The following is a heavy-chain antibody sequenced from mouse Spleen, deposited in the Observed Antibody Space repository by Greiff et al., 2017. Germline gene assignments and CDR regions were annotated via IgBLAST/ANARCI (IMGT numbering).Heavy chain of an antibody. D-gene: IGHD2-10*01. J-gene: IGHJ2*01. V-gene: IGHV2-9-1*01. Sequence: VQLKESGPGLVAPSQSLSITCTVSGFSLTSYAISWVRQPPGKGLEWLGVIWTGGGTNYNSALKSRLSISKDNSKSQVFLKMNSLQTDDTARYYCARNYNTYYGNYFDYWGQGTTLTVSS. CDR1: GFSLTSYA. CDR3: ARNYNTYYGNYFDY. CDR2: IWTGGGT.